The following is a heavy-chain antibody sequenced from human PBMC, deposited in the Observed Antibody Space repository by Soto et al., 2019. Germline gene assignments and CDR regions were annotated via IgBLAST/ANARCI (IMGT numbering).Heavy chain of an antibody. CDR3: AVLETTPPSHYYYYGMDV. D-gene: IGHD3-3*01. V-gene: IGHV1-18*01. CDR2: ISAYNGNT. CDR1: GYSLNELS. J-gene: IGHJ6*02. Sequence: ASVKVSCKVSGYSLNELSMHWVRQAPGKGLEWLGWISAYNGNTNYAQKLQGRVTMTTDTYTSTAYMELRSLRSDDTDVYYCAVLETTPPSHYYYYGMDVWGQGTTVTVSS.